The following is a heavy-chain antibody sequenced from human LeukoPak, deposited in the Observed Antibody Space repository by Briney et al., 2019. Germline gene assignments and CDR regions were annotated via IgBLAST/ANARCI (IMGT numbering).Heavy chain of an antibody. Sequence: GGALRLSCAASGFTFNNYGMHWVRQAPGKGLEWVAFIRYNGNNQYYADSVKGRFTISRDNSKNTLYLQMNSLKGDDTAVYYCAKDSAFYYIDVWGKGTTVIISS. J-gene: IGHJ6*03. CDR1: GFTFNNYG. CDR3: AKDSAFYYIDV. CDR2: IRYNGNNQ. V-gene: IGHV3-30*02. D-gene: IGHD3-10*01.